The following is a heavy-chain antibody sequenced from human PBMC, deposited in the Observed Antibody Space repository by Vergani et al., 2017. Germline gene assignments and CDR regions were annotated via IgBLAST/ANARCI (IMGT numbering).Heavy chain of an antibody. D-gene: IGHD2-15*01. V-gene: IGHV4-4*03. Sequence: QVQLQESGPGLVKPPGTLSLTCAVSGDSFRSNKWWTWVRQSPGKTLEWIGEISHSGSTNYNPSLKGRVTLSLDTSKNQFSLRLSSVTAADTAVYYGARDPKSYCSGGSCFSVWGAFDIWGRGTTVTVSS. CDR3: ARDPKSYCSGGSCFSVWGAFDI. CDR2: ISHSGST. J-gene: IGHJ3*02. CDR1: GDSFRSNKW.